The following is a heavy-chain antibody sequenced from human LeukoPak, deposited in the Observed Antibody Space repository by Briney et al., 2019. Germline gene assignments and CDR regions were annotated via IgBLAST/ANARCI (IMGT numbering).Heavy chain of an antibody. CDR1: GGSISSGDYY. V-gene: IGHV4-30-4*01. J-gene: IGHJ3*02. D-gene: IGHD2-2*01. Sequence: SQTLSLTCTVSGGSISSGDYYWSWLRQPPGKGLEWIGYIYYSGSTYYNPSLKSRVTISVDTSKNQFSLKLSSVTAADTAVYYCAVGYCSSTSCPKGAFDIWGQGTMVTVSS. CDR2: IYYSGST. CDR3: AVGYCSSTSCPKGAFDI.